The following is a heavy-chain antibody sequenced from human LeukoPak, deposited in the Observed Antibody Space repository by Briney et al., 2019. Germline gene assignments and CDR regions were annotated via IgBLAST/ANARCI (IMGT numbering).Heavy chain of an antibody. D-gene: IGHD3-3*01. CDR3: AKDPYYDFWSGSYYFDY. J-gene: IGHJ4*02. CDR1: GFTFSSYA. CDR2: ISDRGGSS. V-gene: IGHV3-23*01. Sequence: GGSLRLSCAASGFTFSSYAMSWVRQAPGKGLEWVSVISDRGGSSYYADSVKGRFTISRDKSKNTLVLQMNSLRAEDTAVYYCAKDPYYDFWSGSYYFDYWGQGTLVTVSS.